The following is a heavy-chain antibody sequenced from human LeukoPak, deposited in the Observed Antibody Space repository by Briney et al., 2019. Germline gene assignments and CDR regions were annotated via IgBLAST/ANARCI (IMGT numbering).Heavy chain of an antibody. Sequence: PGGSLRLSCAASGFTFSSYGMHWVRQAPGKGLEWVAVISYDGSNKYYADSVKGRFTISRDNSKNTLYLQMNSLRAEDTAVYYCAKGGAMENWGQGTLVTVSP. D-gene: IGHD5-18*01. CDR2: ISYDGSNK. CDR3: AKGGAMEN. J-gene: IGHJ4*02. V-gene: IGHV3-30*18. CDR1: GFTFSSYG.